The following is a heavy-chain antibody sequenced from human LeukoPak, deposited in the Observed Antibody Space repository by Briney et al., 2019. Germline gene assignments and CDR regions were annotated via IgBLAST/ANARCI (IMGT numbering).Heavy chain of an antibody. J-gene: IGHJ6*04. V-gene: IGHV3-7*01. CDR2: INEDGGGR. Sequence: GGSLRLSCAASGFTFTSYWMTWVRQAPGKGLEWVANINEDGGGRYYVDSVKGRFTISRDNAKNSVHLQMNSLRAEDTAVYYCATRYCSIAACRASSYKCMDVWGKGTTVTVSS. CDR3: ATRYCSIAACRASSYKCMDV. D-gene: IGHD2-2*01. CDR1: GFTFTSYW.